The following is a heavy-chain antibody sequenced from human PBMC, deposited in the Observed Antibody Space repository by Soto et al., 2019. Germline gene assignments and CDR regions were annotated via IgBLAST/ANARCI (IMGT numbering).Heavy chain of an antibody. D-gene: IGHD6-19*01. J-gene: IGHJ5*02. V-gene: IGHV5-10-1*01. CDR1: GYSFTSYW. CDR2: IDPSDSYT. Sequence: RVESLKISCKGSGYSFTSYWISWVRQMPGKGLEWMGRIDPSDSYTNYSPSFQGHVTISADKSISTAYLQWSSLKASDTAMYYFSRLSYSSGWLVHPWGQGTLVTGSS. CDR3: SRLSYSSGWLVHP.